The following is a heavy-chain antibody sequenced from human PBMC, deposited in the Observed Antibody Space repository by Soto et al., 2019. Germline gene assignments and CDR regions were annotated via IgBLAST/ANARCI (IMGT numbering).Heavy chain of an antibody. CDR2: TFSSGPP. CDR3: ARWSCTSGACNTLEY. CDR1: GGSISGYY. D-gene: IGHD2-2*01. Sequence: QVQLQESGPGLLRPSETLSLHCSVSGGSISGYYWCWIRQAPGKGLEYIRHTFSSGPPNLIPSLNSRVAMSVAMSKNEFSLRLISVTAADTAVYFCARWSCTSGACNTLEYWGQGILVTVSS. J-gene: IGHJ4*02. V-gene: IGHV4-59*01.